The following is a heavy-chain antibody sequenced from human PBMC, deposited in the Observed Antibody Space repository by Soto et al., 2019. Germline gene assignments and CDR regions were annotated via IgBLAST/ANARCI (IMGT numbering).Heavy chain of an antibody. V-gene: IGHV1-69*13. CDR2: IIPIFGTA. Sequence: SVKVSCKASGGTFSSYAISWVRQAPGQGLEWMGGIIPIFGTANYAQKFQGRVTITADESTSTAYMELSSLRSEDTAVYYCARDMRGELPPYYYYYGMDVWGQGTTVTVS. CDR1: GGTFSSYA. CDR3: ARDMRGELPPYYYYYGMDV. J-gene: IGHJ6*02. D-gene: IGHD1-26*01.